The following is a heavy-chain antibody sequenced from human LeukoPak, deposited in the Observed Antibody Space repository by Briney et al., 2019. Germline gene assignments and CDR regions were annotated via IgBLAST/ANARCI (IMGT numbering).Heavy chain of an antibody. J-gene: IGHJ6*02. D-gene: IGHD6-13*01. CDR1: GDSVSSNSAA. CDR2: TYYRSKWYN. Sequence: SQTLSLTCAISGDSVSSNSAAWNWIRQSPSRGLEWLGRTYYRSKWYNDYAVSVKSRITINPDTSKNQFSLKLSSVTAADTAVYYCARGSSAGAHLPIAAAGPGDTDGMDVWGQGTTVTVSS. CDR3: ARGSSAGAHLPIAAAGPGDTDGMDV. V-gene: IGHV6-1*01.